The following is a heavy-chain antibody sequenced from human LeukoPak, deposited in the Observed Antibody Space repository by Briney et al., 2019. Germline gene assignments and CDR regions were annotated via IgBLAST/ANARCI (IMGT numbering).Heavy chain of an antibody. Sequence: ASVKVSCKASGYTFTGYYMHWVRQAPGQGLEWMGWINPDSGGTNYAQKFQGRVTMTRDTSISTAYMELSRLRSDDTAVYYCARVDDRGHYYDSSGPRKLFDYWGQGTLVTVSS. V-gene: IGHV1-2*02. D-gene: IGHD3-22*01. J-gene: IGHJ4*02. CDR1: GYTFTGYY. CDR3: ARVDDRGHYYDSSGPRKLFDY. CDR2: INPDSGGT.